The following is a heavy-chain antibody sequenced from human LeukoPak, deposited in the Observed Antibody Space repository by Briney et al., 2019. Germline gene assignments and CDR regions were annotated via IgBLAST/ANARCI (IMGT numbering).Heavy chain of an antibody. J-gene: IGHJ4*02. D-gene: IGHD3-22*01. Sequence: GGSQRLSCLSSGFSFSSYSMNWVRQAPGKGLEWVASFSSDGTHTAYGESVRGRFTISRDNAKNSVHLQMNSLRVEDTALYYCARGGPGYDASGYYWGLDYWGQGTLVTVSS. CDR2: FSSDGTHT. CDR3: ARGGPGYDASGYYWGLDY. CDR1: GFSFSSYS. V-gene: IGHV3-21*06.